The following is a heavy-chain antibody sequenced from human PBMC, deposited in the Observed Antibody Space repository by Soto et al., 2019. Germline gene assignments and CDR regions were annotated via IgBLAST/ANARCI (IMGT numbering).Heavy chain of an antibody. CDR2: ISFDGINR. V-gene: IGHV3-30*18. CDR3: AKDLSYCSGGSCYQHDGSDN. CDR1: GFTFSNYA. D-gene: IGHD2-15*01. J-gene: IGHJ4*02. Sequence: QVQLVESGGGGVQPGGSLRLSCAASGFTFSNYAMHWVRQAPGKGLEWVAIISFDGINRFYRDSVKGRFTISRDNSKNTLYLEMSSLRAEDTAVYFCAKDLSYCSGGSCYQHDGSDNWGQGTQVTVSS.